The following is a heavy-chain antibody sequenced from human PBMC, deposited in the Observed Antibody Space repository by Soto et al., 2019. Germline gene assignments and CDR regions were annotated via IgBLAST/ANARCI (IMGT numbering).Heavy chain of an antibody. D-gene: IGHD2-2*01. Sequence: SETLSLTCSVSGDSISSHYWSWIRQHPGKGLEWIGYMYYSGYIYYNPSLKSRVTISVDTSKNQFSLKLSSVTAADTAVYYCARWVRRFSTSCLYAMDVWGQGTTVTVSS. V-gene: IGHV4-31*03. CDR2: MYYSGYI. CDR1: GDSISSHY. CDR3: ARWVRRFSTSCLYAMDV. J-gene: IGHJ6*02.